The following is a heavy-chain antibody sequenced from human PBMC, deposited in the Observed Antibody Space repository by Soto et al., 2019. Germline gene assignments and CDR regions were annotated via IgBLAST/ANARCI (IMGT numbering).Heavy chain of an antibody. CDR1: GFTFDDYA. J-gene: IGHJ4*02. D-gene: IGHD6-19*01. CDR3: AKDMRSGSGWPQGSFDY. Sequence: EVQLVESGGGLVQPGRSLRLSCAASGFTFDDYAMHWVRQAPGKGLEWVSGISWNSGSIGYADSVKGRFTISRDNAKSSLYLQMNSLGAEDTALYYCAKDMRSGSGWPQGSFDYWGQGTLVTVSS. CDR2: ISWNSGSI. V-gene: IGHV3-9*01.